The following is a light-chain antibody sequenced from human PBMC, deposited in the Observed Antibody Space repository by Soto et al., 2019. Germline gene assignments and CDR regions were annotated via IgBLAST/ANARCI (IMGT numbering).Light chain of an antibody. CDR1: SSDVGAYNC. CDR2: DVS. CDR3: SSYTSSSTLV. Sequence: QSALTQPASVSGSPGQSITISCTGTSSDVGAYNCVSWYQQHPGKAPKLMMYDVSNRPSGISNRFSGSKSGNTASLTISGLQAEDEADYYCSSYTSSSTLVFGGGTKLTVL. V-gene: IGLV2-14*01. J-gene: IGLJ2*01.